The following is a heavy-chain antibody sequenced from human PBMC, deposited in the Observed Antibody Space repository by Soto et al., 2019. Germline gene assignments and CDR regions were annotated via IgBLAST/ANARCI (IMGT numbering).Heavy chain of an antibody. CDR1: GYSFTSYW. D-gene: IGHD4-17*01. CDR3: ASFPFMTTVTEGFDY. V-gene: IGHV5-10-1*03. J-gene: IGHJ4*02. CDR2: IDPSDSYT. Sequence: EVQLVQSGAEVKKPGESLRISCKGSGYSFTSYWISWVRQMPGKGLEWMGRIDPSDSYTNYSPSFQGHVTISADKSISTAYLQWSSLKASDTAMYYCASFPFMTTVTEGFDYWGQGTLVTVSS.